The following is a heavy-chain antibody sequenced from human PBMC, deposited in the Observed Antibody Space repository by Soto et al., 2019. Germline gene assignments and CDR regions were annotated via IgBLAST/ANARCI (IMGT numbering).Heavy chain of an antibody. Sequence: EVQLVESGGGLVQPGGSLRLSCAASGFTFSRYSMNWVRQAPGKGLEWVSYISSSSRTIYYADSVKGRFTISRDNPKNPLYLQMNSLRAEDTAVYYCARDGSLPMVRGRGPFYIWGQGTMVTVSS. CDR2: ISSSSRTI. V-gene: IGHV3-48*01. CDR3: ARDGSLPMVRGRGPFYI. CDR1: GFTFSRYS. D-gene: IGHD3-10*01. J-gene: IGHJ3*02.